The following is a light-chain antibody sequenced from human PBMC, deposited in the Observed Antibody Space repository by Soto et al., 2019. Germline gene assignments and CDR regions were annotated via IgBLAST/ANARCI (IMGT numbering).Light chain of an antibody. Sequence: QSVLTQPASVSGSPGQSITISCTGTSSDVGGYNYVSWYQQHPGKAPKLMIYDVSNRPSGVSNRFSGSKSGNTASLTISGLQAEDGADYYGSSYTSSSTYVVFGGGTKLTGL. CDR2: DVS. CDR1: SSDVGGYNY. CDR3: SSYTSSSTYVV. J-gene: IGLJ2*01. V-gene: IGLV2-14*01.